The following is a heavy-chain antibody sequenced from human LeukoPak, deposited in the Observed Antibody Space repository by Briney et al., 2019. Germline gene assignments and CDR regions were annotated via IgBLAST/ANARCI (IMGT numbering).Heavy chain of an antibody. V-gene: IGHV4-34*01. J-gene: IGHJ4*02. CDR1: GGSFSGYY. CDR3: ARGVGALLNY. CDR2: INHSGST. D-gene: IGHD1-26*01. Sequence: SETLSLTCAVYGGSFSGYYWSWIRQPPGKGLEWIGEINHSGSTNYNPSLKSRVTISVDTSKNQFSLKLSSVTAADTAVYYCARGVGALLNYWGQGTLVTVSS.